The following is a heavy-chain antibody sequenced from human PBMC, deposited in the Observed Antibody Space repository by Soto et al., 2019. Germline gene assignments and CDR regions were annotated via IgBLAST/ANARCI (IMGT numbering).Heavy chain of an antibody. J-gene: IGHJ6*02. Sequence: GGSLRLSCAASGFTFINYNMNWVRQAPGKGLEWVSYISSRISVIYYADSVKGRFTISRDNARNSLYLQMNSLRDEDTAVYYCARDCGKGYGLDVWGQGTTVTVSS. CDR1: GFTFINYN. CDR2: ISSRISVI. V-gene: IGHV3-48*02. CDR3: ARDCGKGYGLDV.